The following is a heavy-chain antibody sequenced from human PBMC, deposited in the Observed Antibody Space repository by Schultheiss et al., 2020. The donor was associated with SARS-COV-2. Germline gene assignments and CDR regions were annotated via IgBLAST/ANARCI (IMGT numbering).Heavy chain of an antibody. J-gene: IGHJ6*02. CDR2: IKQDGSEK. CDR3: AKDRWDYYYGVDV. D-gene: IGHD6-13*01. Sequence: GGSLRLSCAASGFTFSSYSMNWVRQAPGKGLEWVANIKQDGSEKYYVDSVKGRFTISRDNSKNTLYLQMNSLRAEDTAVYYCAKDRWDYYYGVDVWGQGTTVTVSS. CDR1: GFTFSSYS. V-gene: IGHV3-7*03.